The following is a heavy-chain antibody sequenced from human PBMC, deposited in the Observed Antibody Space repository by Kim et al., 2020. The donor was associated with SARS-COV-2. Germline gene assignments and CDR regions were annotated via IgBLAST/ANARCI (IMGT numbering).Heavy chain of an antibody. CDR1: GYTFTSYY. V-gene: IGHV1-46*01. CDR2: INPSGGST. D-gene: IGHD2-15*01. Sequence: ASVKVSCKASGYTFTSYYMHWVRQAPGQGLEWMGIINPSGGSTSYAQKFQGRVTMTRDTSTSTVYMELSSLRSEDTAVYYCARDRGYCSGGSCYSNWFDPWGQGTLVTVSS. CDR3: ARDRGYCSGGSCYSNWFDP. J-gene: IGHJ5*02.